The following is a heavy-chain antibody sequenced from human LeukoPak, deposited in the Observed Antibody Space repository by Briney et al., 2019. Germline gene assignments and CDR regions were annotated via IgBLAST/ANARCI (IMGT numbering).Heavy chain of an antibody. CDR1: GYSFTTYW. J-gene: IGHJ4*02. Sequence: GESLKISCKGSGYSFTTYWIGWVRQMPGKGLEWMGIIYPGNSDTRYSPSFQGQVTISAEKSISTAYLQWSSLKASDTATYYCARLDPAWAAAATELGAFDYWGQGTLVTVSS. V-gene: IGHV5-51*01. D-gene: IGHD6-13*01. CDR3: ARLDPAWAAAATELGAFDY. CDR2: IYPGNSDT.